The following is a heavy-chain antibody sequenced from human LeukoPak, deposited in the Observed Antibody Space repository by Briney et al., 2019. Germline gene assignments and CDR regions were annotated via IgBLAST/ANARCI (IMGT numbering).Heavy chain of an antibody. CDR2: IRSTAYGGTT. Sequence: QPGRSLILSCTASGFTFGDYAMSWVRQAPREGLEWVGFIRSTAYGGTTEYAACVKSRFTISRDDSKSIAYLQMNSLKTEDTAVYYWTRVYYDYVWGSYRYNKFCYFDYWGQGTLVTVSS. CDR3: TRVYYDYVWGSYRYNKFCYFDY. CDR1: GFTFGDYA. D-gene: IGHD3-16*02. V-gene: IGHV3-49*04. J-gene: IGHJ4*02.